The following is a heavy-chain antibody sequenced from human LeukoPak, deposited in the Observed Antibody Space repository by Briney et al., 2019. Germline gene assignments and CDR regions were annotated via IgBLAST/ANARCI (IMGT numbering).Heavy chain of an antibody. D-gene: IGHD4-17*01. J-gene: IGHJ4*02. CDR1: GYTFTGYY. CDR2: INPNSGGT. Sequence: ASVKVSCKASGYTFTGYYMHWVRQAPGQGLEWMGWINPNSGGTNYAQKFQGRVTITADESTSTAYMELSSLRSEDTAVYYCARESPYGIRNWDQGTLVTVSS. V-gene: IGHV1-2*02. CDR3: ARESPYGIRN.